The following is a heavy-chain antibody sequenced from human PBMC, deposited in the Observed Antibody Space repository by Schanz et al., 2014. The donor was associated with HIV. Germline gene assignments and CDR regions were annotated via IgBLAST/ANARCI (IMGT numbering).Heavy chain of an antibody. J-gene: IGHJ4*02. D-gene: IGHD3-3*01. Sequence: EVQLVESGGGLVRPGESLTLSCAASGFTFSTYSMNWVRRAPGKGLEWVSAISSGNRYIYYADSVKGRFTISRDNAKNSLYLQMNRLRAEDTAVYYCARLYYDSWGGKDEYYFDYWGQGTLVTVSS. CDR2: ISSGNRYI. CDR3: ARLYYDSWGGKDEYYFDY. CDR1: GFTFSTYS. V-gene: IGHV3-21*01.